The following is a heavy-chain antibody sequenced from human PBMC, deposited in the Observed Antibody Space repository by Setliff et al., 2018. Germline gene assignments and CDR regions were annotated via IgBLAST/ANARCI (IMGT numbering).Heavy chain of an antibody. CDR3: ARGWGSGWSKEGAFDI. J-gene: IGHJ3*02. Sequence: PSETLSLTCAVYGGSFSGYYWSWLRQPPGKGLEWIGEINHSGSTNYNPSLKSRVTISVDTSKNQFSLKLSSVTAAGTAVYYCARGWGSGWSKEGAFDIWGQGTMVTVSS. V-gene: IGHV4-34*01. CDR1: GGSFSGYY. CDR2: INHSGST. D-gene: IGHD6-19*01.